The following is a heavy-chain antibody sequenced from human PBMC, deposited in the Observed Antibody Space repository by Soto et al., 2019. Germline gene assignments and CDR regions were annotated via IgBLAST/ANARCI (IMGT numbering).Heavy chain of an antibody. CDR2: IIPVPGTA. CDR3: AREGDSSYSFDS. Sequence: QVQLVSSGAEVKKPGSSVKVSCKASGYSFRRYTISWVRQAPGQGLEWLGRIIPVPGTANYAQKFQGRVTITADKSTGTAYLEVSSLTSKDTAVYDWAREGDSSYSFDSWGQGTLGTVSS. V-gene: IGHV1-69*08. CDR1: GYSFRRYT. J-gene: IGHJ4*02. D-gene: IGHD6-6*01.